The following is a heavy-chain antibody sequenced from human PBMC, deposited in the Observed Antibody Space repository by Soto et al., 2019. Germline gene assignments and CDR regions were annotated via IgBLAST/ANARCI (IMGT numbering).Heavy chain of an antibody. CDR2: ISAYNGNT. J-gene: IGHJ4*02. Sequence: QVQLVQSGAEVKKPGASVKVSCKASGYTFTNFGISWVRQAPGQGLEWMGWISAYNGNTNYAQKFPGRVTMTTDTSTSTAYMEVRTLTFDDTAVYYSARGGTQIDYWGQGTLVTVSS. V-gene: IGHV1-18*01. CDR3: ARGGTQIDY. CDR1: GYTFTNFG. D-gene: IGHD3-16*01.